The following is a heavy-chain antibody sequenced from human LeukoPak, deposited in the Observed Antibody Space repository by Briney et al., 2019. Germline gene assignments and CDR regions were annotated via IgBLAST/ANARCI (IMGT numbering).Heavy chain of an antibody. V-gene: IGHV3-30*03. CDR1: GFTFSSYG. D-gene: IGHD1-26*01. J-gene: IGHJ4*02. CDR2: ISYDGSNK. CDR3: ARVIVGATGSDY. Sequence: PGRSLRLSCAASGFTFSSYGMHWVRQAPGKGLEWVAVISYDGSNKYYADSVKGRFTISRDNAKNTLYLQMNSLRAEDTAVYYCARVIVGATGSDYWGQGTLVTVSS.